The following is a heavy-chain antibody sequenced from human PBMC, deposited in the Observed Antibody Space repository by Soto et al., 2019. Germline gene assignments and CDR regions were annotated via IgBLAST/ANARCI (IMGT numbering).Heavy chain of an antibody. CDR1: GGTFSSYS. CDR2: IIPMFGTS. CDR3: ARGPPERTSWFEP. Sequence: QVQLVQSGAVVQKPGSSVTVSCKASGGTFSSYSLSWVRQAPGQGLQYIGGIIPMFGTSNYAQKFQGRVTITADESTTTAYMDLRSLTSEDTALYYCARGPPERTSWFEPWGQGTLVTVSS. V-gene: IGHV1-69*01. J-gene: IGHJ5*02.